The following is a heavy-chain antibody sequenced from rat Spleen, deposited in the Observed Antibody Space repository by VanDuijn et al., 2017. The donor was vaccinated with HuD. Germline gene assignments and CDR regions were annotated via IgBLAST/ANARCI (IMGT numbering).Heavy chain of an antibody. D-gene: IGHD4-3*01. CDR2: ISTGGGKT. J-gene: IGHJ3*01. CDR1: GFTFSDYY. V-gene: IGHV5-25*01. CDR3: VRQDTSGYSNWFAY. Sequence: EVQLVESGGGLVQPGRSLKLSCAASGFTFSDYYMAWFRQAPTKGLEWVASISTGGGKTYYRDSVKGRFTVSRDNAKNTLYLQLDSLRSEDTATYYCVRQDTSGYSNWFAYWGQGTLVTVSS.